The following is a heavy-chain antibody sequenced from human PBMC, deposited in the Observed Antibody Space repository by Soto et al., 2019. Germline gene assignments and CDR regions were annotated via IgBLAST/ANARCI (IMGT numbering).Heavy chain of an antibody. D-gene: IGHD1-1*01. Sequence: GGSLRLFCAASGFTFSSYAMSWVRQAPGKGLEWVSAISGSGVSTYYADSVKGRFTISRDNSKNTLYLQMNSLRAEDTAVYYCAKVGGVTTNYYYYYMDVWGKGTTVTVSS. CDR1: GFTFSSYA. J-gene: IGHJ6*03. CDR3: AKVGGVTTNYYYYYMDV. V-gene: IGHV3-23*01. CDR2: ISGSGVST.